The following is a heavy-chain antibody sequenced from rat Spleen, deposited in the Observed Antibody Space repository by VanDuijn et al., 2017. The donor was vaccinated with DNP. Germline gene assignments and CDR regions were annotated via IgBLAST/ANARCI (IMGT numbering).Heavy chain of an antibody. D-gene: IGHD5-1*01. Sequence: EVQLVESDGGLVQPGRSLKLSCAASGFTFSDYYMAWVRQAPTKGLEWVATINYDGSNTYYRDSVKGRFTISRDNAKSTLYLQMDSLRSEDTATYYCTREKTGRDWGQGVMVTVSS. CDR2: INYDGSNT. V-gene: IGHV5-29*01. J-gene: IGHJ2*01. CDR3: TREKTGRD. CDR1: GFTFSDYY.